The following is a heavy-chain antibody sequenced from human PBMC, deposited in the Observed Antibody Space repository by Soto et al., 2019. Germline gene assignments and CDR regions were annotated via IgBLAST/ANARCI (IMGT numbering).Heavy chain of an antibody. D-gene: IGHD2-2*01. CDR3: ARLGYCSGTNCDDYFYYYGMDV. Sequence: EAQLAESGGGLVQSGGSLRLSCGASGFTFSSYSMNWVRQTPGKGLEWVSFISGRGTTIYYADSVKGRFTVSRDNAMNSMYLQINSLSAEYTAVYYCARLGYCSGTNCDDYFYYYGMDVWGQGTTVTVSS. CDR2: ISGRGTTI. V-gene: IGHV3-48*01. CDR1: GFTFSSYS. J-gene: IGHJ6*02.